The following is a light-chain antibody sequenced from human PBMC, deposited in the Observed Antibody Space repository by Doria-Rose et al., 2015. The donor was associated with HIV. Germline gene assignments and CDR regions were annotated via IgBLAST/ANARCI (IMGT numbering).Light chain of an antibody. CDR3: QQYYDTPS. J-gene: IGKJ3*01. V-gene: IGKV4-1*01. Sequence: TQSPESLGMSLGERATLNCKSNQSLLYTSKNYLAWYQQKPGQHPKLLIYWASTRQSGVPARFSGSGSGTDFTLTISSLEAEDVAVYYCQQYYDTPSFGPGTTVDIK. CDR2: WAS. CDR1: QSLLYTSKNY.